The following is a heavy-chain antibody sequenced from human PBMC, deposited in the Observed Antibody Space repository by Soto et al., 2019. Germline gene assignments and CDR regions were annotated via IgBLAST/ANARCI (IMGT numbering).Heavy chain of an antibody. CDR1: SGSISVTDVF. CDR2: VDYSGSA. CDR3: ARITGRHLDY. Sequence: SETLSLTCTVSSGSISVTDVFWGWVRQPPGKGLEWIGNVDYSGSAYFSPSLATRVTFHVDTSKNQFSLTLYSVTAADTAVYYCARITGRHLDYWGQGILVTVSS. J-gene: IGHJ4*02. D-gene: IGHD1-20*01. V-gene: IGHV4-39*01.